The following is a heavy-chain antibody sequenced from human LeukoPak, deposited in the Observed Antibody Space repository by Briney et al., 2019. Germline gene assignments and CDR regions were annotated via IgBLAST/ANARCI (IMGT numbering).Heavy chain of an antibody. CDR3: ARDRYDYVWGSYVFDY. CDR1: GFTFSSYE. V-gene: IGHV3-48*03. CDR2: ISSSGSTI. J-gene: IGHJ4*02. Sequence: PGGSLRLSCAASGFTFSSYEMNWVRQAPGKGLEWVSYISSSGSTIYYADSVKGRFTISRDNAKNSLYLQMNSLSAEDTAVYYCARDRYDYVWGSYVFDYWGQGTLVTVSS. D-gene: IGHD3-16*01.